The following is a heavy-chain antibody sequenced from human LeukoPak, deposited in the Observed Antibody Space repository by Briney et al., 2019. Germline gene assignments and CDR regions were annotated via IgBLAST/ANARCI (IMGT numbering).Heavy chain of an antibody. CDR3: AKRMYGWYQIDY. CDR1: RFSFSDYA. D-gene: IGHD6-19*01. V-gene: IGHV3-23*01. J-gene: IGHJ4*02. CDR2: ITGPGEGT. Sequence: GGSLRLSCAASRFSFSDYAMSWVRQAPGKGLEWVSAITGPGEGTWYADSVQGRFTTSRDNSKNTLYLQMNSLRAEDTAVYFCAKRMYGWYQIDYWGQGTLVTVSS.